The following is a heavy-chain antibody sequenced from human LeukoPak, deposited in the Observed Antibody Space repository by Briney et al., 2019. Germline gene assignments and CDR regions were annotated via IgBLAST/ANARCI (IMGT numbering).Heavy chain of an antibody. CDR2: INHSGNT. D-gene: IGHD1-26*01. CDR1: GASISSDKW. Sequence: SGTLSLTCAVSGASISSDKWWSWVRQPPGKGLEGGGEINHSGNTNYSPSLKSRGAMSTDKSKNAFSLKLSSVTAADTAVYYCARVLGGRTGIDVWGKGTTVTVSS. V-gene: IGHV4-4*02. CDR3: ARVLGGRTGIDV. J-gene: IGHJ6*04.